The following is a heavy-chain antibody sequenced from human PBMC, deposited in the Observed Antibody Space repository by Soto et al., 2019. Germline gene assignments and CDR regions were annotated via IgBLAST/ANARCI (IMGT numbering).Heavy chain of an antibody. CDR2: IVVGSVNT. CDR3: AAGVTYDGNFDI. V-gene: IGHV1-58*02. Sequence: QMQLVQSGPEVKKPGTSVKVSCKASGFTFTSSAMQWVRQARGQRLEWIGWIVVGSVNTNYAQKFQQRVSITRDMSTRTAYMELSSLRSEDTAVYYCAAGVTYDGNFDIWGQGTMVTVSS. D-gene: IGHD5-12*01. J-gene: IGHJ3*02. CDR1: GFTFTSSA.